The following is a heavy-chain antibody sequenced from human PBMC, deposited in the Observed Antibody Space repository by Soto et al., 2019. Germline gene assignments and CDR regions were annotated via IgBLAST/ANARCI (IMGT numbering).Heavy chain of an antibody. CDR2: VRNKVNSYTT. Sequence: EVQLVESGGALVQPGGSLRLSCAASGFSFSDHYMDWVRQAPGKGLEWVGRVRNKVNSYTTQYAASVKGRFTISRDDSKNSLYLQMNSLKTEDTAVYYCAKFAPDYFDYWGQGTLVTVSS. J-gene: IGHJ4*02. CDR3: AKFAPDYFDY. CDR1: GFSFSDHY. V-gene: IGHV3-72*01.